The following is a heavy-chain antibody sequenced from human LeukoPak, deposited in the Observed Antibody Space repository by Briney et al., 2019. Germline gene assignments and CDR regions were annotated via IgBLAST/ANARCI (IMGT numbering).Heavy chain of an antibody. V-gene: IGHV3-23*01. J-gene: IGHJ4*02. CDR1: GFTFSSYG. CDR2: ISGSGGST. CDR3: AKDRTIWFGELFSSDY. Sequence: GGSLRLSCAASGFTFSSYGMSWVRQAPGKGLEWVSAISGSGGSTYYADSVKGRFTISRDNSKNTLYLQMNSLRAEDTAVYYCAKDRTIWFGELFSSDYWGQGTLVTVSS. D-gene: IGHD3-10*01.